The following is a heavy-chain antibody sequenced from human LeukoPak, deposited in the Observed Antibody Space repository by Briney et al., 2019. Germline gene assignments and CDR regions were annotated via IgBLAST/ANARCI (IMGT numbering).Heavy chain of an antibody. V-gene: IGHV3-7*01. CDR3: ARVGPMGRGVCQFDY. CDR1: GFTFSSYW. J-gene: IGHJ4*02. Sequence: GGSLRLSCAASGFTFSSYWMSWVRQAPGKGLEWVANIKQDGSEKYYVDSVKGRFTISRDNAKNSLYLQMNSLRAEDTAVYYCARVGPMGRGVCQFDYWGQGTLVTVSS. D-gene: IGHD2-8*02. CDR2: IKQDGSEK.